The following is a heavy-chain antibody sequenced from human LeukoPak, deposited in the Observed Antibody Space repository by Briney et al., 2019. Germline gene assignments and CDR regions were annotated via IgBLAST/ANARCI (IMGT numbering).Heavy chain of an antibody. V-gene: IGHV4-59*01. D-gene: IGHD3-22*01. CDR2: IYYSGST. Sequence: SETLSLTCTVSGGSISSYYWSWIRQPPGKGLEWIGYIYYSGSTNYNPSLKGRVTISVDTSKNQFSLKLSSVTAADTAVYYCARAHYYDSSGYFVRHWFDPWGQGTLVTVSS. CDR1: GGSISSYY. CDR3: ARAHYYDSSGYFVRHWFDP. J-gene: IGHJ5*02.